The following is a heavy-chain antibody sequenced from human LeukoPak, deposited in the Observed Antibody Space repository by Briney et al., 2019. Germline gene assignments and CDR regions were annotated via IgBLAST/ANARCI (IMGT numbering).Heavy chain of an antibody. Sequence: SETLSLTCTVSGASISGDSNFFWGWIRQPPGKGLDWIGIIYYSGTTYYNPSLESRVIIFVDTSKNLFSLRLTSVTAADTAVYYYARHRRVTNWYVDFWGQGTLLTVSS. CDR1: GASISGDSNFF. CDR3: ARHRRVTNWYVDF. D-gene: IGHD1-1*01. CDR2: IYYSGTT. J-gene: IGHJ4*02. V-gene: IGHV4-39*01.